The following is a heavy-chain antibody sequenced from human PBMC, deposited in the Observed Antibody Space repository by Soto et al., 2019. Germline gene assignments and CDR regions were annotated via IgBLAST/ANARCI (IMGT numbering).Heavy chain of an antibody. V-gene: IGHV3-53*01. J-gene: IGHJ4*02. Sequence: EVQLVESGGGLIQPGGSLRLSCAVSGITVSSYYMSWVRQAAGKGLEWVSVIYAGTITYYADSVKGRFTIYRDNSKNTLNLEMNSLRDEDTAVYYCARIPYDNSGTIFDYWGQGTLVTVSS. CDR2: IYAGTIT. D-gene: IGHD3-22*01. CDR1: GITVSSYY. CDR3: ARIPYDNSGTIFDY.